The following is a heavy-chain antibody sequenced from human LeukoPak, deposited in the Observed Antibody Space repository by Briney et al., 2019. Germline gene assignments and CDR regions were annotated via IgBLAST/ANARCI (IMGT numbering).Heavy chain of an antibody. Sequence: SETLSLTCTVSTGSVNTSTYYWGWIRQTPGKGLEWIGSVYYSGSTYYNPSLKSRVTISVDTSKNQFSLKLRSVTAADTAVYYCARYYGSGSSPYFDYWGQGTLVTVSS. D-gene: IGHD3-10*01. V-gene: IGHV4-39*07. CDR1: TGSVNTSTYY. CDR3: ARYYGSGSSPYFDY. CDR2: VYYSGST. J-gene: IGHJ4*02.